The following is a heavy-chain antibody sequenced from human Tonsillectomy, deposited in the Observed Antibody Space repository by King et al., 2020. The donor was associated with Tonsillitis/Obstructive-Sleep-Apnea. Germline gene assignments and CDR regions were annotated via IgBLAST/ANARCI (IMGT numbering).Heavy chain of an antibody. J-gene: IGHJ4*02. CDR2: ISYDGNNK. Sequence: VQLVEAGGGVVQAGRYLRLYCAASEFTFSSYALHWVRQAPGKGLAWVAVISYDGNNKYFRDPVKGRFTISRDNSNNTLYLQMNSLRAEDTAVDFCAGDGDMVVIIDAAWGFDFWGRGTQVTVSS. CDR3: AGDGDMVVIIDAAWGFDF. D-gene: IGHD2-15*01. V-gene: IGHV3-30*10. CDR1: EFTFSSYA.